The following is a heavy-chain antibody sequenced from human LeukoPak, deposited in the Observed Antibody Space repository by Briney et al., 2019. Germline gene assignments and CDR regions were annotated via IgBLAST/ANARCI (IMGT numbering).Heavy chain of an antibody. J-gene: IGHJ4*02. CDR3: ATFPPYYYDSSGYDY. CDR1: GYTFTGYY. D-gene: IGHD3-22*01. CDR2: INPNSGGT. V-gene: IGHV1-2*02. Sequence: ASVKVSCTASGYTFTGYYMHWVRQAPGQGLEWMGWINPNSGGTNYAQKFQGRVTMTRDTSISTAYMELSRLRSDDTAVYYCATFPPYYYDSSGYDYWGQGTLVTVSS.